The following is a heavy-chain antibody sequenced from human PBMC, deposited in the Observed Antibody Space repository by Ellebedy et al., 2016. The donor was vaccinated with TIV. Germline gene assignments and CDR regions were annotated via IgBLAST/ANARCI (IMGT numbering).Heavy chain of an antibody. D-gene: IGHD3-10*01. J-gene: IGHJ6*02. CDR1: GFTFSSYG. CDR2: IWYDGSNK. Sequence: GGSLRLPXAASGFTFSSYGMHWVRQAPGKGLEWVAVIWYDGSNKYYADSVKGRFTISRDNSKNMLYLQMNSLRAEDTAVYYCAREPMVRGVIRRGYAMDVWGQGTTVTVSS. V-gene: IGHV3-33*01. CDR3: AREPMVRGVIRRGYAMDV.